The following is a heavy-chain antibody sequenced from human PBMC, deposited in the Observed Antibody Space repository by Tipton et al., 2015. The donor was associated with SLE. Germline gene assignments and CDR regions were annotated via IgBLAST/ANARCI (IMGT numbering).Heavy chain of an antibody. V-gene: IGHV4-61*10. Sequence: TLSLTCTVSGGSISSGSYYWSWIRQPAGKGLEWIGYIYHSGSTYYNPSLKSRVTISVDRSKNQFSLKLSSVTAADTAVYYCAKIYSKGAFDIWCQGTMVTVSS. CDR1: GGSISSGSYY. CDR2: IYHSGST. D-gene: IGHD2-21*01. CDR3: AKIYSKGAFDI. J-gene: IGHJ3*02.